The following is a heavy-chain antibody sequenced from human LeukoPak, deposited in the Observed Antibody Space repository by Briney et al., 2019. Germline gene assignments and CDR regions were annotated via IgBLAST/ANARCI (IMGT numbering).Heavy chain of an antibody. Sequence: ASVKVSCKASGYTFTGYYMHWVRQAPGQGLEWMGWINPNTGGTIYAQNFQGRVSMTRDTSIGTACMELSSLRSDDTAFYYCARDRSGSVDYWGQGTLVTVSS. J-gene: IGHJ4*02. CDR1: GYTFTGYY. CDR2: INPNTGGT. V-gene: IGHV1-2*02. D-gene: IGHD3-10*01. CDR3: ARDRSGSVDY.